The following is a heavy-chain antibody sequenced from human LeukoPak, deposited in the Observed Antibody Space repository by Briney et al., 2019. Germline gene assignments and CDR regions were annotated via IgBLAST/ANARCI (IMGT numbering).Heavy chain of an antibody. V-gene: IGHV4-59*01. Sequence: SETLSLTCTVSGGSISSYYWSWIRQPPGKGLEWIGYIYYSGSTNYNPSLRSRVTISVDTSKNQFSLKLSSVTAADTAVYYCARAQIVVVPAAEYYFDYWGQGTLVTVSS. CDR2: IYYSGST. J-gene: IGHJ4*02. CDR1: GGSISSYY. CDR3: ARAQIVVVPAAEYYFDY. D-gene: IGHD2-2*01.